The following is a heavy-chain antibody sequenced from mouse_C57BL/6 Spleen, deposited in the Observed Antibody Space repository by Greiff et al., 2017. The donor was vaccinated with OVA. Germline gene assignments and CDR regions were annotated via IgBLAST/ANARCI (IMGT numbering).Heavy chain of an antibody. Sequence: EVQLQQSGPELVKPGASVKISCKASGYSFTGYYMNWVKQSPEKSLEWIGEINPSTGGTTYNQKFKAKATLTVDKSSSTAYMQRKSLTSEDSAVYYCARGTAQAPFAYWGQGTLVTVSA. CDR2: INPSTGGT. V-gene: IGHV1-42*01. CDR3: ARGTAQAPFAY. CDR1: GYSFTGYY. D-gene: IGHD3-2*02. J-gene: IGHJ3*01.